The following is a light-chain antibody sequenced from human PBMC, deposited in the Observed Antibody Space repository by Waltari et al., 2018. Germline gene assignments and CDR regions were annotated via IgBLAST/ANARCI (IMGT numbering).Light chain of an antibody. CDR2: AAS. J-gene: IGKJ4*01. V-gene: IGKV1-9*01. CDR3: QQLNSYPPT. CDR1: QGISSF. Sequence: QLTQSPSSLSASVGDRVTITCRARQGISSFLAWYQQKAGKAPKLLIYAASTLQSGVPSRFSGSGPGTDFTLTISSLQPEDFATYYCQQLNSYPPTFGGGTKVEIK.